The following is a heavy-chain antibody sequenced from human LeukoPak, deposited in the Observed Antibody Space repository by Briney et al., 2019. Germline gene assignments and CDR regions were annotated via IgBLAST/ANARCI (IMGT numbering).Heavy chain of an antibody. Sequence: SETLSLTCTVSGGSISSGGYYWSWIRQHPGKGLEWIGYIYYSGSTYYNPSLKSRVTISVDTSKNQFSLKLSSVTAADTAVYYCARDVRGSGWHFDYWGQGTLVTVSS. CDR1: GGSISSGGYY. J-gene: IGHJ4*02. CDR2: IYYSGST. D-gene: IGHD6-19*01. CDR3: ARDVRGSGWHFDY. V-gene: IGHV4-31*03.